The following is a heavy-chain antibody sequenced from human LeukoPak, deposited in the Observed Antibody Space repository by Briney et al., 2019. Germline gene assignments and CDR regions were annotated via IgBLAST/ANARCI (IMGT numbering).Heavy chain of an antibody. CDR2: INPNSGGT. CDR3: ARGYIAAAGIDY. D-gene: IGHD6-13*01. Sequence: GASVKVSCKASGYTFTDYYVHWVRQAPGQGLEWMGWINPNSGGTHYDQKFQGRVTVTRDTSINTTYMQFSSLTSDDTAVYYCARGYIAAAGIDYWGRGTPVTVSS. J-gene: IGHJ4*02. V-gene: IGHV1-2*02. CDR1: GYTFTDYY.